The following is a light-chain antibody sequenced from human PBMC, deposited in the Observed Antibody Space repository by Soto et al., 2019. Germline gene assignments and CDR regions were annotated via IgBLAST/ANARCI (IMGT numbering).Light chain of an antibody. CDR3: QQGNDSPLT. CDR1: QTINNY. Sequence: DIEMTQSPSSLSASVGDRASITCRASQTINNYLNWCQQKPGEAPNLLIYNAYTLQSGVPSRFSGSGSGTDFTLTISTLQPEDFATYYCQQGNDSPLTFGQGTRLDI. CDR2: NAY. J-gene: IGKJ5*01. V-gene: IGKV1-39*01.